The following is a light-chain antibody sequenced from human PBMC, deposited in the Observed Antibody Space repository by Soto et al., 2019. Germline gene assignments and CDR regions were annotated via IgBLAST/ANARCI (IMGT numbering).Light chain of an antibody. CDR2: GNS. CDR3: QSYDSSLSGWV. CDR1: SSNIGAGFD. J-gene: IGLJ3*02. Sequence: QPVLTQPPSVSGAPGQRVTISCTGSSSNIGAGFDVHWYHQIAGTAPKLLIYGNSNRPSGVPDRFSGSKSGTSASLAITGLQAEDEADYYCQSYDSSLSGWVFGGGTKVTVL. V-gene: IGLV1-40*01.